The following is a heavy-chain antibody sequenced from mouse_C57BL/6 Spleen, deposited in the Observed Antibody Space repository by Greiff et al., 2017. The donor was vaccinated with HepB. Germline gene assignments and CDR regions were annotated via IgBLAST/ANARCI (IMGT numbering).Heavy chain of an antibody. D-gene: IGHD2-5*01. J-gene: IGHJ1*03. V-gene: IGHV3-6*01. CDR1: GYSITSGYY. CDR3: AMDSNYWYQSSYWYFDV. CDR2: ISYDGSN. Sequence: EVKLMESGPGLVKPSQSLSLTCSVTGYSITSGYYWNWIRQFPGNKLEWMGYISYDGSNNYNPSLKNRISITRDTSKNQFFLKLNSVTTEDTATYYCAMDSNYWYQSSYWYFDVWGTGTTVTVSS.